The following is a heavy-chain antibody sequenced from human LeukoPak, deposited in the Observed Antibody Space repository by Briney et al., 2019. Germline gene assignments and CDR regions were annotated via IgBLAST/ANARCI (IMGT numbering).Heavy chain of an antibody. V-gene: IGHV3-30*02. CDR1: GFTFSSYG. D-gene: IGHD4-17*01. CDR3: AKDFYGDYSGSCFDY. Sequence: PGGSLRLSCAASGFTFSSYGMHWVRKAPGKGLNGVAFIRYDGSNKYYADSVKGRFTISRDNSKNTLYLQMNSLRAEDTAVYYCAKDFYGDYSGSCFDYWGQGALVTVSS. J-gene: IGHJ4*02. CDR2: IRYDGSNK.